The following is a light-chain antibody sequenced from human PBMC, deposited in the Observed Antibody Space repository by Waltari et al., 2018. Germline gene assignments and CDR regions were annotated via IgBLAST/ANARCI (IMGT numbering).Light chain of an antibody. CDR3: YSAAANDRV. Sequence: SYELTQPSSVSVSPGQTARIACSGDILAKKYARWFQQKPGQAPVLVIYKDTERPSGIPDRFSGSSSGTTVTLTISGAQVEDEADYYCYSAAANDRVFGGGTKLTVL. V-gene: IGLV3-27*01. CDR1: ILAKKY. J-gene: IGLJ3*02. CDR2: KDT.